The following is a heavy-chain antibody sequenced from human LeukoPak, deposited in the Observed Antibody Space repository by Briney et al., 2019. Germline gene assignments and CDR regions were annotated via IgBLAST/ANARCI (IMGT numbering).Heavy chain of an antibody. D-gene: IGHD3-3*01. CDR3: RGYMYYDFWSAGYIASGGSDY. V-gene: IGHV3-49*04. J-gene: IGHJ4*02. Sequence: GGSLRLSCTGSGFIFGDYTLSWVRQAPGKGLEWVAFIGNKADGGTTEYAASVQGRFSISRDDSKSTAYLQMTSLKTEDTAVYYCRGYMYYDFWSAGYIASGGSDYWGQGTLVIVSS. CDR2: IGNKADGGTT. CDR1: GFIFGDYT.